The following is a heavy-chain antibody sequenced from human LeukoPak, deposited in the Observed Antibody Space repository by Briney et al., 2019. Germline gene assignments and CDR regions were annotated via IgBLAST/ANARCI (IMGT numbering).Heavy chain of an antibody. V-gene: IGHV1-18*01. CDR2: ISAYSGNT. CDR3: ARMLGVIPYPGRTHRYYFDY. CDR1: GYTFNSYG. Sequence: ASVKVSCKASGYTFNSYGISWVRQAPGQGLEWMGWISAYSGNTNYAQTLQGRVTMTTDTSTSTAYMELSSLRSEDTAVYYCARMLGVIPYPGRTHRYYFDYWGQGTLVTVSS. D-gene: IGHD2-21*01. J-gene: IGHJ4*02.